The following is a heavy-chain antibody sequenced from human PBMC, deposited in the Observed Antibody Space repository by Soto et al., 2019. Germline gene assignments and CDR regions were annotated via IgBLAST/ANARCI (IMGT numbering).Heavy chain of an antibody. Sequence: APGKGLEWVANIKEDGSAKNYVGSVQGRFTIFRDNAKSSLYLQMDSLRAEDTGVYYCARERAYNAFDYWGQGTQVTVS. CDR3: ARERAYNAFDY. V-gene: IGHV3-7*01. D-gene: IGHD1-1*01. CDR2: IKEDGSAK. J-gene: IGHJ4*02.